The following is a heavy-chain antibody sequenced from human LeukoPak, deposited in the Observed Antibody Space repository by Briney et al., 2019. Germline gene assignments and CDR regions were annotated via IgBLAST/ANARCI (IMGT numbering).Heavy chain of an antibody. Sequence: GGSLRLSCAASGFTFSSYEMNWVRQAPGKGLEWVSYISSSGSTIYYADSVKGRFTISRDNAKNSLYLQMNSLRAEDTALYYCAKDAGRWNYYYYMDVWGKGTTVTISS. J-gene: IGHJ6*03. D-gene: IGHD3-10*01. CDR2: ISSSGSTI. CDR3: AKDAGRWNYYYYMDV. CDR1: GFTFSSYE. V-gene: IGHV3-48*03.